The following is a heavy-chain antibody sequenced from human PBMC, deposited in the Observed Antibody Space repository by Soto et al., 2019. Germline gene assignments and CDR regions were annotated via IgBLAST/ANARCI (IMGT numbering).Heavy chain of an antibody. CDR3: ARHMGRITGTVNFDY. Sequence: PGESLKISCKGSGYSFTSYWIGWVRQMPGKGLEWMGIIYPGDSDTRYSPSFQGQVTISADKSISTAYLQWSSLKASDTAMYYCARHMGRITGTVNFDYWGQGTLVTVSS. V-gene: IGHV5-51*01. CDR1: GYSFTSYW. J-gene: IGHJ4*02. D-gene: IGHD1-7*01. CDR2: IYPGDSDT.